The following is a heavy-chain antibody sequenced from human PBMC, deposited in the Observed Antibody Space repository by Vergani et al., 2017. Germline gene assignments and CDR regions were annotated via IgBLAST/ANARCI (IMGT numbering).Heavy chain of an antibody. D-gene: IGHD6-6*01. J-gene: IGHJ4*02. V-gene: IGHV1-3*01. CDR2: INADNGNT. CDR1: GYTFTNFA. Sequence: QVQLVQSGAEVKKPGASVKVSCKASGYTFTNFALHWVRQPPGQRLEWMGWINADNGNTKYSQKFQGRVTITRATPAGTAYMELSSLRSEDTAVYYCAGVARSSDSWYFDYWGQGALVTVSS. CDR3: AGVARSSDSWYFDY.